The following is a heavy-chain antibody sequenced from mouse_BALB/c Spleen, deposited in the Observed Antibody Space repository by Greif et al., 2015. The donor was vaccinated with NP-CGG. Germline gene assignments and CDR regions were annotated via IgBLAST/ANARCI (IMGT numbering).Heavy chain of an antibody. CDR2: IDPSDSET. CDR3: ARASSLSN. J-gene: IGHJ3*01. Sequence: VQLQQSGPQLVRPGASVKISCEASGYSFTSYWMHWVKQRPGQGLEWIGMIDPSDSETRLNQKFKDKATLTVDKSSSTAHMQLSSPTSEDSAVYYCARASSLSNWGQGTLVTVSA. V-gene: IGHV1S127*01. D-gene: IGHD6-1*01. CDR1: GYSFTSYW.